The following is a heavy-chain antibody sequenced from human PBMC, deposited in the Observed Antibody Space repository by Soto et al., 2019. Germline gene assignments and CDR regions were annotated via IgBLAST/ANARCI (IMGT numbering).Heavy chain of an antibody. CDR1: GGSISNAAYS. Sequence: SETLPLTCTVSGGSISNAAYSWSWIRQPPGKGLEWIGYIYPSGMPFYNPSLRSRVTISIDRSNDQFSLNLKSVTAADTAVYYCARERGGYGLFDSWGQGTLVTVSA. V-gene: IGHV4-30-2*01. D-gene: IGHD5-18*01. J-gene: IGHJ4*02. CDR2: IYPSGMP. CDR3: ARERGGYGLFDS.